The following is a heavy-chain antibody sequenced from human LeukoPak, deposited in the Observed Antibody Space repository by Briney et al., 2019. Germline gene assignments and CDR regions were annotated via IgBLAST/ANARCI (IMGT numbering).Heavy chain of an antibody. J-gene: IGHJ5*02. CDR3: ARSGYSSSWYPNWFDP. CDR2: IYHSGST. Sequence: SETLSLTCTVSGYSISSGYYWGWIRQPPGKGLEWIGSIYHSGSTYYNPSLKSRVTISVDTSKNQFSLQLNSVTPEDTAVYYCARSGYSSSWYPNWFDPWGQGTLVTVSS. CDR1: GYSISSGYY. V-gene: IGHV4-38-2*02. D-gene: IGHD6-13*01.